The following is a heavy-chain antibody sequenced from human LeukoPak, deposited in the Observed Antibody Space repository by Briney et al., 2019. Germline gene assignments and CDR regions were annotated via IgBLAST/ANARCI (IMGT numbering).Heavy chain of an antibody. D-gene: IGHD6-19*01. CDR1: GFTFSSYS. CDR2: ISSSSSYI. J-gene: IGHJ3*02. CDR3: ARVVVAGQRWGAFDI. Sequence: GGSLRLSCAASGFTFSSYSMNWVRQAPGKGLEWVSSISSSSSYIYYADSVKGRFTISRDNAKNSLYLQMNSLRAEDTAVYYCARVVVAGQRWGAFDIWGQGTMVTVSS. V-gene: IGHV3-21*01.